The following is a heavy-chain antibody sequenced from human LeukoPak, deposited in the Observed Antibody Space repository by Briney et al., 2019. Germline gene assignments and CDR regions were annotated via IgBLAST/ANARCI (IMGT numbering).Heavy chain of an antibody. CDR3: ARAYCSSTSCYAFNYYYGMDV. V-gene: IGHV3-33*01. CDR1: GFSFSSYG. CDR2: IWYDGSNK. D-gene: IGHD2-2*01. J-gene: IGHJ6*02. Sequence: HAGGSLRLSCAASGFSFSSYGMHWVRQAPGKGLEGVAVIWYDGSNKYCADSVKGRFTISRDNSKNTLYLQMNSLRAEDTAVYYCARAYCSSTSCYAFNYYYGMDVWGQGTTVTVSS.